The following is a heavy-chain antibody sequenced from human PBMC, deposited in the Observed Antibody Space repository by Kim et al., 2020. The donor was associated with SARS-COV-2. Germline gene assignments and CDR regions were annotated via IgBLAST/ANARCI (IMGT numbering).Heavy chain of an antibody. V-gene: IGHV3-30*18. CDR2: ISYDGSNK. CDR3: AKDGSDISILKDRLLWFGELFWYYYYGMDV. CDR1: GFTFSSYG. J-gene: IGHJ6*02. Sequence: GGSLRLSCAASGFTFSSYGMHWVRQAPGKGLEWVAVISYDGSNKYYADSVKGRFTISRDNSKNTLYLQMNSLRAEDTAVYYCAKDGSDISILKDRLLWFGELFWYYYYGMDVWGQGTTVTVSS. D-gene: IGHD3-10*01.